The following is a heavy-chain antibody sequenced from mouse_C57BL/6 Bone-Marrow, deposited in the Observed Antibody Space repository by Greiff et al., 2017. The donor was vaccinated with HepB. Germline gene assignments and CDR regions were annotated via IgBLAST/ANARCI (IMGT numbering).Heavy chain of an antibody. D-gene: IGHD2-12*01. CDR1: GYSITSGYY. CDR3: ARVSYYSPWFAY. Sequence: EVKLQESGPGLVKPSQSLSLTCSVTGYSITSGYYWNWIRQFPGNKLEWMGYISYDGSDNYNPSLKNRISITRDTSKNQFFLKLNSVTTEDTATYYCARVSYYSPWFAYWGQGTLVTVSA. CDR2: ISYDGSD. J-gene: IGHJ3*01. V-gene: IGHV3-6*01.